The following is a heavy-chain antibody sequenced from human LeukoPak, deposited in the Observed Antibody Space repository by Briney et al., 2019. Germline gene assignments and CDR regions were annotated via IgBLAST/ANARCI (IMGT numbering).Heavy chain of an antibody. V-gene: IGHV3-33*01. CDR2: IWYDGSKK. J-gene: IGHJ6*02. CDR3: ARARHCTTTTCRPYDYGLDV. CDR1: GFTFNTYG. Sequence: GGSLRLSCAASGFTFNTYGMHWVRQAPGKGLEWVAVIWYDGSKKYYADSVKGRFTISRDNSQNTIYLHMNSLRADDTAIYYCARARHCTTTTCRPYDYGLDVWGHGTTVTVSS. D-gene: IGHD2-8*01.